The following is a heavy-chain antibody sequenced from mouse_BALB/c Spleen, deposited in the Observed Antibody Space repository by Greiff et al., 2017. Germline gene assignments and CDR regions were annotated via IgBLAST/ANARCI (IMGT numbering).Heavy chain of an antibody. CDR1: GYTFTSYW. J-gene: IGHJ3*01. CDR3: APIYYDYGFAY. CDR2: IYPGDGDT. Sequence: QVQLQQSGAELARPGASVKLSCKASGYTFTSYWMQWVKQRPGQGLEWIGAIYPGDGDTRYTQKFKGKATLTADKSSSTAYMQLSSLASEDSAVYYCAPIYYDYGFAYWGQGTLVTVSA. V-gene: IGHV1-87*01. D-gene: IGHD2-4*01.